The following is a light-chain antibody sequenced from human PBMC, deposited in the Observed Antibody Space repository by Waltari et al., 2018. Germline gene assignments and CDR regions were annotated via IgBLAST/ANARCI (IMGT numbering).Light chain of an antibody. V-gene: IGLV4-69*01. CDR3: QTGGHGTWV. J-gene: IGLJ3*02. CDR1: SGHSSNI. Sequence: QLVLTQSPSASASLGASVKLTCTLSSGHSSNIIAWHQQQPEKGPRYLMKVNRDGSHSKGDELPDRFSGSSSGAERYLTISSLQSEDEADYYCQTGGHGTWVFGGGTKLTVL. CDR2: VNRDGSH.